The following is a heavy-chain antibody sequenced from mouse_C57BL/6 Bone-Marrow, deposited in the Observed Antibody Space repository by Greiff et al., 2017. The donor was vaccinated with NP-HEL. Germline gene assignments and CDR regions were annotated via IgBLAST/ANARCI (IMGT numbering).Heavy chain of an antibody. CDR1: GGRSRVEE. V-gene: IGHV14-4*01. Sequence: EVQLQQSGAELVRRGEEGKGGGRGEGGRSRVEEVGGGGGSAEQGLEWIGWLDPYNCDTEYASKFQGKATITADTSSNTAYLQLSSLTSEDTAVYYCTTGGSSPYAMDYWGQGTSVTVSS. D-gene: IGHD1-1*01. CDR3: TTGGSSPYAMDY. CDR2: LDPYNCDT. J-gene: IGHJ4*01.